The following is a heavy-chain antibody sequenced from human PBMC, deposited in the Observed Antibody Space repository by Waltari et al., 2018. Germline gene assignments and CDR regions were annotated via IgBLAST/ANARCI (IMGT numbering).Heavy chain of an antibody. J-gene: IGHJ4*02. CDR1: GSTFSDHY. CDR2: IVPGEGEK. Sequence: EVRLVQSGAEVKKPGATVKISCKVSGSTFSDHYMHWVQQAPGKGLEWMGQIVPGEGEKMFGGNFQGRVTISADTSTDTVYMELSSLRSGDTAVYYCSRGGGATGSYFDFWGQGTLVTVSS. CDR3: SRGGGATGSYFDF. V-gene: IGHV1-69-2*01. D-gene: IGHD3-10*01.